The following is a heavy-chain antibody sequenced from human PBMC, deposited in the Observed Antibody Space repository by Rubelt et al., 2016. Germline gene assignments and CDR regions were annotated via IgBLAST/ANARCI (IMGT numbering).Heavy chain of an antibody. Sequence: KGLEWVSSISSSSSYIYYADSVKGRFTISRDNAKNSLYLQKNSLRAEDTAVYYCARLAGYNWNYVHWGQGTLVTVSS. D-gene: IGHD1-7*01. J-gene: IGHJ4*02. V-gene: IGHV3-21*01. CDR3: ARLAGYNWNYVH. CDR2: ISSSSSYI.